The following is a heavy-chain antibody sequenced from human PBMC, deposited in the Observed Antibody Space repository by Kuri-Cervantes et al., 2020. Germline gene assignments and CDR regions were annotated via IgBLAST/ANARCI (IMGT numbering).Heavy chain of an antibody. V-gene: IGHV1-3*02. CDR1: GYTFTSYA. CDR2: SNAGNGNT. CDR3: ARLSGSDAFDI. Sequence: ASVKVSCKASGYTFTSYAMHWVRQAPGQRLEWMGWSNAGNGNTKYSQEFQGGVTMTTDTSTSTAYMELRSLRSDDTAVYYCARLSGSDAFDIWGQGTMVTVSS. D-gene: IGHD1-26*01. J-gene: IGHJ3*02.